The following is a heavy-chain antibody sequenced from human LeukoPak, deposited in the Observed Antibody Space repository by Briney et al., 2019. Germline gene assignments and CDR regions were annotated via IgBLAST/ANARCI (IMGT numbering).Heavy chain of an antibody. V-gene: IGHV4-39*06. Sequence: SETLSLTCTVSGGSISSSSYYWGWIRQPPGKGLEWIGSIYYSGTTYYNPSLKSRVTMSVDTSKNQFPLKLSSVTAADTAVYYCARGSTIPPAPFDYWGQGTLVTVSS. CDR3: ARGSTIPPAPFDY. CDR1: GGSISSSSYY. D-gene: IGHD3-3*01. CDR2: IYYSGTT. J-gene: IGHJ4*02.